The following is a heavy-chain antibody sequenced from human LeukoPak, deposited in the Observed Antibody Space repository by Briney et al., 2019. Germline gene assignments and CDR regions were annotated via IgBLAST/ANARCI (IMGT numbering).Heavy chain of an antibody. CDR3: ARDRSGYCSSTSCAHGPYFDY. J-gene: IGHJ4*02. V-gene: IGHV1-69*05. D-gene: IGHD2-2*03. Sequence: ATVKVSCKASGGTFSNYAISWVRQAPGQGLEWMGGIIPIFGTANYAQKFQGRVTITTDESTSTAYMELSSLRSEDTAVYYCARDRSGYCSSTSCAHGPYFDYWGQGTLVTVSS. CDR2: IIPIFGTA. CDR1: GGTFSNYA.